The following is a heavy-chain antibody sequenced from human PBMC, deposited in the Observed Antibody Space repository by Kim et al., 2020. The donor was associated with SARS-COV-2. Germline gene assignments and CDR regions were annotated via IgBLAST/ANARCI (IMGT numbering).Heavy chain of an antibody. Sequence: SVKVSCKASGGTFSSYAISWVRQAPGQGLEWMGGIIPIYGTANYAQKFQGRVTITADESTSTAYMELSSLRSEDTAVYYCARALAKYYDILTGPGVLDYCGQGNLVT. D-gene: IGHD3-9*01. J-gene: IGHJ4*02. V-gene: IGHV1-69*13. CDR1: GGTFSSYA. CDR2: IIPIYGTA. CDR3: ARALAKYYDILTGPGVLDY.